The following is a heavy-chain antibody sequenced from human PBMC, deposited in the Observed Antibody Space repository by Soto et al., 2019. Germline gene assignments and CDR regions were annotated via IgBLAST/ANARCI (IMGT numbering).Heavy chain of an antibody. Sequence: EVRLVESGGGLVQPGGSLKLSCAASGFTFSGSAMHWVRQASGKGLEWVGRIRSKANSYATAYAASVKGRFTISRDDSKNTAYLQMNSLKTEDTAVYYCTRHAWQWLAFVEDVWGQGTTVTDSS. CDR3: TRHAWQWLAFVEDV. V-gene: IGHV3-73*02. J-gene: IGHJ6*02. CDR1: GFTFSGSA. D-gene: IGHD6-19*01. CDR2: IRSKANSYAT.